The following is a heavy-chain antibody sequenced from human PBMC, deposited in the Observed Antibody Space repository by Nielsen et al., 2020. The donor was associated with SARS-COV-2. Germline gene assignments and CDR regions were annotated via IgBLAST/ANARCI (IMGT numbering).Heavy chain of an antibody. CDR2: IDWDDDK. CDR1: GFSLSRPLC. Sequence: SGPTLVKPTPTLTLTCTFSGFSLSRPLCVSWIRKPPGKALEWLARIDWDDDKYYNTSLKTRLTISKDTSKSQVVLTMTNMDPVDTATYYCARIQTPVTTITWWYFDLWGRGTQVAVSS. CDR3: ARIQTPVTTITWWYFDL. J-gene: IGHJ2*01. D-gene: IGHD4-17*01. V-gene: IGHV2-70*11.